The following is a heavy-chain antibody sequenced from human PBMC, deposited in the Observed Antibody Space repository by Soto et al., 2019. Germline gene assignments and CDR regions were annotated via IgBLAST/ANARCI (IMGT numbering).Heavy chain of an antibody. V-gene: IGHV3-30-3*01. D-gene: IGHD4-17*01. CDR3: AREAIVYGDNGLGY. J-gene: IGHJ4*02. CDR2: ISYDGSNK. CDR1: GFTFSSYA. Sequence: GGSLRLSCAASGFTFSSYAMHWVRQAPGKGLEWVAVISYDGSNKYYADSVKGRFTISRDNSKNTLYLQMNSLRAEDTAVYYCAREAIVYGDNGLGYWGQGTLVTVSS.